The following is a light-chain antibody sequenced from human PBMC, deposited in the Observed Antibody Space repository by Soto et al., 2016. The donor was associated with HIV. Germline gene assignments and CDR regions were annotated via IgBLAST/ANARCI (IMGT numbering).Light chain of an antibody. J-gene: IGKJ1*01. Sequence: DVVMTQSPLSLPVTLGQPASISCRSSQSLVHSDGNTYLNWFQQRPGQSPRRLIYKVSNRDSGVPDRFSGSGSGTDFTLKISRVEAEDVGVYYCMQGLQTPQTFGQGTKVEIK. CDR1: QSLVHSDGNTY. V-gene: IGKV2-30*02. CDR3: MQGLQTPQT. CDR2: KVS.